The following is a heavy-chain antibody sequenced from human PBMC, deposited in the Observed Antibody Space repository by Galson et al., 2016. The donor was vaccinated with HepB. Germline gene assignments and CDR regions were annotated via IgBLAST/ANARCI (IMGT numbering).Heavy chain of an antibody. CDR2: TYYRSKWYY. J-gene: IGHJ4*02. CDR1: GDSVSSNSAA. V-gene: IGHV6-1*01. Sequence: CAISGDSVSSNSAAWNWIRQSPSRGLEWLGRTYYRSKWYYQYAVSVKSRITINPETSKNQFSLHLNSVTPEDTAVYYCARATLSPSCCDDCSPWEVYFQSWGQGVLVTVSS. D-gene: IGHD2-21*02. CDR3: ARATLSPSCCDDCSPWEVYFQS.